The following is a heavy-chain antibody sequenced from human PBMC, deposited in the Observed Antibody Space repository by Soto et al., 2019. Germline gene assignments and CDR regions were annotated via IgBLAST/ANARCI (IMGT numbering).Heavy chain of an antibody. V-gene: IGHV1-18*04. CDR2: ISTYNGNT. Sequence: QVRLVQSGAEVKKPGASAKVSCKASGYTFTNYGISWMRQAPGQGLEWMGWISTYNGNTKYAQKVQGRVTMTTDTATSTAYMDLRSLRSDDTAVYYCARIWYCGGDCYSDGFDIWGQGTMVTVSS. J-gene: IGHJ3*02. CDR1: GYTFTNYG. D-gene: IGHD2-21*02. CDR3: ARIWYCGGDCYSDGFDI.